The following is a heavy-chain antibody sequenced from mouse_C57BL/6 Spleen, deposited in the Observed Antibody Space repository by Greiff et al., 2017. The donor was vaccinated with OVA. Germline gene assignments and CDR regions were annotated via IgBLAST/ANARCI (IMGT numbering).Heavy chain of an antibody. CDR2: IYPRSGNT. V-gene: IGHV1-81*01. CDR3: ARGGLGREAMDY. Sequence: ESGAELARPGASVKLSCKASGYTFTSYGISWVKQRTGQGLEWIGEIYPRSGNTYYNEKFKGKATLTADKSSSTAYMELRSLTSEDSAVYFCARGGLGREAMDYWGQGTSVTVSS. J-gene: IGHJ4*01. D-gene: IGHD4-1*01. CDR1: GYTFTSYG.